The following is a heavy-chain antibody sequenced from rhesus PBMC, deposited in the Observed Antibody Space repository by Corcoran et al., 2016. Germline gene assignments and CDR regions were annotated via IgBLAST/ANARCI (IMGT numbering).Heavy chain of an antibody. J-gene: IGHJ4*01. CDR3: ASGYGSSTYCSSFDY. V-gene: IGHV4S14*01. Sequence: QVQLQESGPGLVKPSETLSLTCAVSGGSISGYYYWSWIRQPPGKGLGWIGSIYGSGGSNYLNPSLKSRVTLSVDTSKNQFSLKLSSVTAADTAVYYCASGYGSSTYCSSFDYWGQGVLVTVSS. CDR2: IYGSGGSN. CDR1: GGSISGYYY. D-gene: IGHD2-15*01.